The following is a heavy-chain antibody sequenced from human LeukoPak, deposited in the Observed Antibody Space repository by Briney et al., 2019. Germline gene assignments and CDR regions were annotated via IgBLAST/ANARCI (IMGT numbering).Heavy chain of an antibody. V-gene: IGHV1-69*13. CDR2: IIPIFGTA. CDR3: AREPDNSGGNLHFDY. Sequence: ASVKVSCKASGGTFSSYAISWVRQAPGQGLEWMGGIIPIFGTANYAQKFQGRVTITADESTSTAYMELSSLRSEDTAVYYCAREPDNSGGNLHFDYWGQGTLVTVSS. J-gene: IGHJ4*02. D-gene: IGHD2-15*01. CDR1: GGTFSSYA.